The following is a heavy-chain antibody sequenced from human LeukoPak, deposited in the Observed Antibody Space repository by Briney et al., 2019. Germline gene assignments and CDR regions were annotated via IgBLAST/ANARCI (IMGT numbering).Heavy chain of an antibody. D-gene: IGHD3-3*01. Sequence: ASVKVSCKASGYTFTSYYMHWVRQAPGQGLEWMGIINPSGGSTSYAQKLQGRVTMTTDTSTRTAYMELRSLRSDDTAVYYCARVERFFGDYYMDVWGKGTTVTVSS. CDR3: ARVERFFGDYYMDV. CDR2: INPSGGST. CDR1: GYTFTSYY. V-gene: IGHV1-46*01. J-gene: IGHJ6*03.